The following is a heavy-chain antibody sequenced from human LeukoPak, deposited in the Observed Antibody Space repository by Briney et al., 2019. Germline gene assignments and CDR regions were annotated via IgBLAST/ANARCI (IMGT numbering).Heavy chain of an antibody. CDR1: GGSISSGSYY. Sequence: SETLSLTCTVSGGSISSGSYYWSWIRQPAGKGLEWIGRIYTSGSTNYNPSLKSRVTISVDTSKNQFSLKLSSVTAADTAVYYCASKSRGYGHYYMDVWGKGTTVTISS. V-gene: IGHV4-61*02. CDR2: IYTSGST. D-gene: IGHD5-18*01. J-gene: IGHJ6*03. CDR3: ASKSRGYGHYYMDV.